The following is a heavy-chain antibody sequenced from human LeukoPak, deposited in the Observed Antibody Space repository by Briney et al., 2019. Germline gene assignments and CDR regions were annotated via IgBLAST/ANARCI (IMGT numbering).Heavy chain of an antibody. CDR3: VRDFGDSIVVIFGS. Sequence: AGGSRRPSCAASGFNFSSYWMSWVRQVPGKGLEWVANIKQDGNEKNYVDSVKGRFTISRDNAKNSLYLQMNSLRAEDTAVYYCVRDFGDSIVVIFGSWGQGTLVTVSS. J-gene: IGHJ4*02. D-gene: IGHD2-15*01. CDR1: GFNFSSYW. CDR2: IKQDGNEK. V-gene: IGHV3-7*01.